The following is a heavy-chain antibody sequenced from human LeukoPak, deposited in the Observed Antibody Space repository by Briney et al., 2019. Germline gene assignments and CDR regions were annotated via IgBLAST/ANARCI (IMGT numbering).Heavy chain of an antibody. J-gene: IGHJ4*02. D-gene: IGHD1-14*01. V-gene: IGHV1-8*01. CDR2: MNPNNSDI. CDR3: VRVPPGTTIYAY. Sequence: GASVKVPCKASGYTFTSYHINWVRQATGQGLEWVGWMNPNNSDIGYAQKFQGRVTMTRNTSIGTAYMELSSLRSEDTAIYYCVRVPPGTTIYAYWSQGTLVTVSS. CDR1: GYTFTSYH.